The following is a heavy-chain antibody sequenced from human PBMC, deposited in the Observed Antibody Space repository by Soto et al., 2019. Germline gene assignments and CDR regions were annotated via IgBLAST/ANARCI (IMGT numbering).Heavy chain of an antibody. D-gene: IGHD3-10*01. V-gene: IGHV4-34*01. CDR2: INQSGGT. J-gene: IGHJ6*02. CDR1: GGSFSNYY. Sequence: PSETLSLTCAVYGGSFSNYYWSWIRQPPGKGLEWIGEINQSGGTNYNASLKSRVTISADTSKNQFSLKLSSVTAADTAVYYCATYNPNYYYYGLDAWGQGTTVTVSS. CDR3: ATYNPNYYYYGLDA.